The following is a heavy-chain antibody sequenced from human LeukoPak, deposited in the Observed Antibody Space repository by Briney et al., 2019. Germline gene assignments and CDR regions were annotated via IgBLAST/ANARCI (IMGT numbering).Heavy chain of an antibody. CDR2: ISGRSGST. J-gene: IGHJ4*02. CDR3: AKWGDYDVLTGYYVSDF. V-gene: IGHV3-23*01. Sequence: QTGGSLRLSCAASGFILSNYAMYWVGQAPGKGLEWDSAISGRSGSTYYADSVKGRFTISRDSSKNTLYLQMNSLRADDTAVYYCAKWGDYDVLTGYYVSDFWGQATLVTVSS. CDR1: GFILSNYA. D-gene: IGHD3-9*01.